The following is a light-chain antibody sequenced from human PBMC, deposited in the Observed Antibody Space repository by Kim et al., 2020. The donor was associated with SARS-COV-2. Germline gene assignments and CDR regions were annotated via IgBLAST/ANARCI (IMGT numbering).Light chain of an antibody. V-gene: IGKV1-5*01. CDR3: QQYDSYSYI. CDR1: QRVKAW. CDR2: DGN. J-gene: IGKJ2*01. Sequence: SSSVGSRGTITCRGTQRVKAWVAWYQQKPGQAPKMWVYDGNTLETGVPSRFSGRGSGTTFTLTISSVQPDDFATYYCQQYDSYSYIFGQGTKLEI.